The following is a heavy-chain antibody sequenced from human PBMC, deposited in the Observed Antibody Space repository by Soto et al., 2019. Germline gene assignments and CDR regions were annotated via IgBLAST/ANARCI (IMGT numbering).Heavy chain of an antibody. CDR2: IYYSGSA. CDR3: ARGVGFGYYYYHMDL. D-gene: IGHD3-10*01. V-gene: IGHV4-61*01. CDR1: GGSVSDISDY. Sequence: SETRSRTWTVSGGSVSDISDYWIWFRQPPGKGLEWIGYIYYSGSADYNPSLGSRVTISLDTSKNQFSLKLSSVTTADTAVYYCARGVGFGYYYYHMDLWGQGTTVTVSS. J-gene: IGHJ6*02.